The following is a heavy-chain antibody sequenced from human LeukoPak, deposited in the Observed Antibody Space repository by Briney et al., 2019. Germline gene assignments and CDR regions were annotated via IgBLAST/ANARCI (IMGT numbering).Heavy chain of an antibody. CDR3: ARSLWPEDY. V-gene: IGHV3-9*01. J-gene: IGHJ4*02. CDR2: ISWNSGSI. Sequence: PGGSLRLSCAASGFTFDDYAMHWVRQAPGKGLEWVSGISWNSGSIGYADSVKGRFTISRDNAKNSVYLQMNSLRAEDTAVYYCARSLWPEDYWGQGILVTVSS. D-gene: IGHD2-21*01. CDR1: GFTFDDYA.